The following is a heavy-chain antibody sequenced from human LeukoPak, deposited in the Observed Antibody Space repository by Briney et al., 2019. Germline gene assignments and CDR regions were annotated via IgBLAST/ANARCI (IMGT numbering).Heavy chain of an antibody. V-gene: IGHV4-30-4*07. J-gene: IGHJ4*02. D-gene: IGHD1-26*01. CDR3: ARVWTDSGTYYDDRGAFDY. Sequence: SQTLSLTCAVSGGSISSGGYSWSWIRQPPGKGLEWIGYIYYSGSTYYNPSLKSRVTISLDTSKNQFSLKLFSVTAADTAVYYCARVWTDSGTYYDDRGAFDYWGQGTLVTVSS. CDR2: IYYSGST. CDR1: GGSISSGGYS.